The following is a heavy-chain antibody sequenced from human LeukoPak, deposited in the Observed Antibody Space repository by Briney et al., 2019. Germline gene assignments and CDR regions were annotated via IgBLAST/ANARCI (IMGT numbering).Heavy chain of an antibody. J-gene: IGHJ4*02. Sequence: ASVKVCCKASGGTFSSYAISWVRQAPGQGLEWMGRIIPILGIANYAQKFQGRVTMTEDTSTDTAYMELSSLRSEDTAVYYCATDLVCSSTSCLLFDYWGQGTLVTVSS. CDR3: ATDLVCSSTSCLLFDY. CDR2: IIPILGIA. CDR1: GGTFSSYA. V-gene: IGHV1-69*04. D-gene: IGHD2-2*01.